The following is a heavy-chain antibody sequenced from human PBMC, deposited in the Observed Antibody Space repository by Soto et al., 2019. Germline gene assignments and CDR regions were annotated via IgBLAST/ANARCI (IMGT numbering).Heavy chain of an antibody. V-gene: IGHV1-46*01. J-gene: IGHJ4*02. CDR1: GYTFTSYY. Sequence: ASVKVSCKASGYTFTSYYMHWVRQAPGQGLEWMGIINPSGGSTSYAQKFQGRVTMTRDTSTSTVYMELSSLRSEDTAVYYCARDSPCYYDSSGYHNTYFDYWGQGTLVTVSS. CDR3: ARDSPCYYDSSGYHNTYFDY. D-gene: IGHD3-22*01. CDR2: INPSGGST.